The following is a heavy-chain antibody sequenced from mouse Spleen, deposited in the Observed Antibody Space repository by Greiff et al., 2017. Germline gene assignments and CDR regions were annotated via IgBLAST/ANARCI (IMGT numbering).Heavy chain of an antibody. CDR1: GYTFTSYW. J-gene: IGHJ3*01. D-gene: IGHD1-2*01. CDR2: INPSNGRT. Sequence: QVQLQQPGAELVKPGASVKLSCKASGYTFTSYWMHWVKQRPGQGLEWIGEINPSNGRTNYNEKFKSKATLTVDKSSSTVYMELSRLTSEDSAVYFCARHWDYGYGAWFAYWGQGTLVTVSA. CDR3: ARHWDYGYGAWFAY. V-gene: IGHV1S81*02.